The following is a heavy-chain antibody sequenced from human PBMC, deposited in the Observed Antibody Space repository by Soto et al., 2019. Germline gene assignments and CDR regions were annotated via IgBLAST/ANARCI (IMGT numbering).Heavy chain of an antibody. CDR3: ARASWLRFPYDMDV. CDR1: GGSISSYY. D-gene: IGHD5-12*01. J-gene: IGHJ6*02. Sequence: QVQLQESGPGLVKPSETLSLTCTVSGGSISSYYWSWIRQPPGKGLEWIGYIYYSGSTNYNPSLKSRVPISVDTSKNQFSLKLSSVTAADTAVYYCARASWLRFPYDMDVWGQGTTVTVSS. CDR2: IYYSGST. V-gene: IGHV4-59*01.